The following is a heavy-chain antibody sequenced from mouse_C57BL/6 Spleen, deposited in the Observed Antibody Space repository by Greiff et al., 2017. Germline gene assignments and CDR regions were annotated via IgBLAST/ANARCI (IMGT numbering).Heavy chain of an antibody. CDR1: GYSFTGYY. J-gene: IGHJ4*01. CDR3: ARWNYGSYYYAMDY. D-gene: IGHD1-1*01. V-gene: IGHV1-31*01. CDR2: IYPYNGVS. Sequence: EVKLVESGPELVKPGASVKISCKASGYSFTGYYMHWVKQSHGNILDWIGYIYPYNGVSSYNQKFKGKATLTVDKSSSTAYMELRSLTSEDSAVYYCARWNYGSYYYAMDYWGQGTSVTVSS.